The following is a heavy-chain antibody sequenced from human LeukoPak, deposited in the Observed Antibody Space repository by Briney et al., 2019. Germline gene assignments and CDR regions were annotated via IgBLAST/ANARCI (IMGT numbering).Heavy chain of an antibody. Sequence: SETLSLTCAVYGGSFSGYYWSWIRQPPGKGLEWIGRIYTSGSTNYNPSLKSRVTMSVDTSKNQFSLKLSSVTAADTAVYYCARVAAVAGFDYWGQGTLVTVSS. D-gene: IGHD6-19*01. V-gene: IGHV4-59*10. J-gene: IGHJ4*02. CDR2: IYTSGST. CDR1: GGSFSGYY. CDR3: ARVAAVAGFDY.